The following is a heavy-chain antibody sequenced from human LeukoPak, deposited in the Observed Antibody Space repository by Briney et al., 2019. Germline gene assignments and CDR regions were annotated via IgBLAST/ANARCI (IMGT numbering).Heavy chain of an antibody. CDR1: GGSISSYY. CDR3: GGAPGHSSSRYSYYYYYMDV. V-gene: IGHV4-59*08. Sequence: SSETLSLTCTVSGGSISSYYWSWIRQPPGKGLEWIGYIYYSGSTNYNPSLKSRVTISVDTSKNQFSLKLSSVTAADTAVYYCGGAPGHSSSRYSYYYYYMDVWGKGTTVTISS. J-gene: IGHJ6*03. CDR2: IYYSGST. D-gene: IGHD6-13*01.